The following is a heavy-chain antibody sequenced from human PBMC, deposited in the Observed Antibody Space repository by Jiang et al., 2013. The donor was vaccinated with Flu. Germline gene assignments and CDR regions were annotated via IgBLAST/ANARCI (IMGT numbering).Heavy chain of an antibody. J-gene: IGHJ6*02. CDR2: IDWDDDK. V-gene: IGHV2-70*01. CDR1: GFSLSTSGMC. CDR3: ARILGVRNGGSGATAHYYYGMDV. D-gene: IGHD1-26*01. Sequence: KPTQTLTLTCTFSGFSLSTSGMCVSWIRQPPGKALEWLALIDWDDDKYYSTSLKTRLTISKDTSKNQVVLTMTNMDPVDTATYYCARILGVRNGGSGATAHYYYGMDVWGQGATVTVSS.